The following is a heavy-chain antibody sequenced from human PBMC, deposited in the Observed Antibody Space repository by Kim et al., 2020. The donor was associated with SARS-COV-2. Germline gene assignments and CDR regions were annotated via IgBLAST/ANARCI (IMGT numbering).Heavy chain of an antibody. CDR1: GGSISSYY. Sequence: SETLSLTCTVSGGSISSYYWSWIRQPPGKGLEWIGYIYYSGSTNYNPSLKSRVTISVDTSKNQFSLKLSSVTAADTAVYYCARDFALGIAAAGGYSYYYGMDVWGQGTTVTVSS. V-gene: IGHV4-59*13. D-gene: IGHD6-13*01. CDR3: ARDFALGIAAAGGYSYYYGMDV. CDR2: IYYSGST. J-gene: IGHJ6*02.